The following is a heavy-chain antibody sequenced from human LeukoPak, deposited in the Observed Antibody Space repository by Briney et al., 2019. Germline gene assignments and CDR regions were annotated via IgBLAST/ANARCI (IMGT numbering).Heavy chain of an antibody. J-gene: IGHJ4*02. Sequence: SHTLSLTFAISGDSVSSNSAAWNWIRQSPSRGLEWLGRTYYRSKWYNDYAVSVKSRITINPDTSKNQFSLQLNSVTPEDTAVYYCAREAQDYVWGSYRYLYFGYWGQGTLVTVSS. CDR1: GDSVSSNSAA. V-gene: IGHV6-1*01. D-gene: IGHD3-16*02. CDR3: AREAQDYVWGSYRYLYFGY. CDR2: TYYRSKWYN.